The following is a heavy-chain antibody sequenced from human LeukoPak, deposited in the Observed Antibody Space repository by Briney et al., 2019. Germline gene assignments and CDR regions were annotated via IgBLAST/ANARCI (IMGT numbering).Heavy chain of an antibody. D-gene: IGHD5-18*01. CDR2: ISYDGSNK. V-gene: IGHV3-30*18. CDR1: GFTFSSYA. Sequence: GGSLRLSCAASGFTFSSYAMSWVRQAPGKGLEWVAVISYDGSNKYYADSVKGRFTISRDNSKNTLYLQMNSLRAEDTAVYYCAKEEGGYSYGATFDYWGQGTLVTVSS. J-gene: IGHJ4*02. CDR3: AKEEGGYSYGATFDY.